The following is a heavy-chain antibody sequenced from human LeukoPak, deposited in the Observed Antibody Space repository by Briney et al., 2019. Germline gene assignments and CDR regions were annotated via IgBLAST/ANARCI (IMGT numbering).Heavy chain of an antibody. J-gene: IGHJ4*02. D-gene: IGHD5-24*01. CDR3: AREGKWLQLRYFDY. V-gene: IGHV3-23*01. CDR1: GFNFANHA. CDR2: ISGGGDIT. Sequence: GGSLRLSCAASGFNFANHAMSWVRQTPGKGLEWVSAISGGGDITYYADSVKGRFTISRDTSNNTLYLQMNSLRAEDTAVYYCAREGKWLQLRYFDYWGQGTLVTVSS.